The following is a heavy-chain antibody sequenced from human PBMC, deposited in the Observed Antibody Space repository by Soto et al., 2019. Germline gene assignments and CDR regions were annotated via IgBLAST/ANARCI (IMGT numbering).Heavy chain of an antibody. V-gene: IGHV1-46*01. CDR2: INPSGGST. J-gene: IGHJ6*02. CDR3: ARAYTVVSSRYYYGMDV. CDR1: GYTFTSYY. Sequence: GASVKVSCKASGYTFTSYYMHWVRQAPGQGLEWMGIINPSGGSTSYAQKFQGRVTMTRDTSTSTVYMELSSLRSEDTAVYYCARAYTVVSSRYYYGMDVWGQGTTVTVSS. D-gene: IGHD2-15*01.